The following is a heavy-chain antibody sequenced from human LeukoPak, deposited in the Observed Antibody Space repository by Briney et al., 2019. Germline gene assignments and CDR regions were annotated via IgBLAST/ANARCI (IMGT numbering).Heavy chain of an antibody. CDR1: GGTFSSYA. J-gene: IGHJ5*02. D-gene: IGHD2-21*02. V-gene: IGHV1-69*05. CDR3: ARDVTACGGDCINWFDP. Sequence: SVKVSCKASGGTFSSYAISWVRQAPGQGLEWMGGIIPIFGTANYAQKFQGRVPITTDESTSTAYMELSSLRSEDTAVHYCARDVTACGGDCINWFDPWGQGTLVTVSS. CDR2: IIPIFGTA.